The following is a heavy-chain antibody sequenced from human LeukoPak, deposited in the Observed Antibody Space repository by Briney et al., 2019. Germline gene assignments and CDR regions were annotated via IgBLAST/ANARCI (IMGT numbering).Heavy chain of an antibody. CDR2: ISPGGGTT. V-gene: IGHV3-23*01. CDR3: AKGSGTSRPYYLDY. Sequence: GGSLRLSCAVSGFAFGSEAMSWVRQSPARGLEWVASISPGGGTTYYADYVKGRFTISRDSSKSTMYLQMTSLTAEDTAVYYCAKGSGTSRPYYLDYWGRGTLVTVSS. J-gene: IGHJ4*02. D-gene: IGHD6-25*01. CDR1: GFAFGSEA.